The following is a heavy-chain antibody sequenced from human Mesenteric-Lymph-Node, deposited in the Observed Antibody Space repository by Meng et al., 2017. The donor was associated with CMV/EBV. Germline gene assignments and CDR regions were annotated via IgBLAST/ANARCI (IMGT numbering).Heavy chain of an antibody. CDR1: GDSISNSTYY. CDR3: ARRGNYDSDYSEY. J-gene: IGHJ4*02. V-gene: IGHV4-39*01. D-gene: IGHD3-22*01. CDR2: VHHSGTT. Sequence: QWQLQEPGQGLVKPSETLSLSCIVSGDSISNSTYYWTWIRQPPGKGLEWIGSVHHSGTTYYNPSLKGRLTISVDTSANLFSLRLTTVTAADTATYYCARRGNYDSDYSEYWGQGTLVTVSS.